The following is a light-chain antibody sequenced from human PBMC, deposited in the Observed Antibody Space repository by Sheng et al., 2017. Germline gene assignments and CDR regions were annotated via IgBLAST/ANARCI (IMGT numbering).Light chain of an antibody. CDR3: SSYTSSSTWV. CDR2: DVS. CDR1: SSDVGGYDS. V-gene: IGLV2-14*01. J-gene: IGLJ3*02. Sequence: QSALTQPASVSGSPGQSITISCTGTSSDVGGYDSVSWYQQHPGKAPKLIIYDVSNRPSGVSNLFSGSKSGNTASLTVSGLQAEDEADYYCSSYTSSSTWVFGGGTRLTVL.